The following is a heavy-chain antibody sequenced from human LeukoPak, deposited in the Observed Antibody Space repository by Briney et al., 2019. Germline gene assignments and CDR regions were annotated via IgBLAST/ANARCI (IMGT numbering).Heavy chain of an antibody. CDR2: ISWDGGST. Sequence: GGSPRLSCAASGFTFDDYAMHWVRQAPGKGLEWVSLISWDGGSTYYADSVKGRFTISRDNSKNSLYLQMNSLRAEDTALYYCAKDSRGVVPAAIDYWGQGTLVTVSS. J-gene: IGHJ4*02. D-gene: IGHD2-2*02. CDR3: AKDSRGVVPAAIDY. CDR1: GFTFDDYA. V-gene: IGHV3-43D*04.